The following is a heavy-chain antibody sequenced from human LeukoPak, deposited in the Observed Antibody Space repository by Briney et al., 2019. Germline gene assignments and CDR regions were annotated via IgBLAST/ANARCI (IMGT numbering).Heavy chain of an antibody. Sequence: GGSLRLSCAASGFTFRSDGMHWVRQAPGKGLEWVTFIGYDGSDKYYADSVKGRFTISRDNSKNTLYLQRNSLRAEDTAVYHCAKDRATKWSFDYWGQGTLVTVSS. V-gene: IGHV3-30*02. CDR1: GFTFRSDG. CDR3: AKDRATKWSFDY. D-gene: IGHD2-15*01. J-gene: IGHJ4*02. CDR2: IGYDGSDK.